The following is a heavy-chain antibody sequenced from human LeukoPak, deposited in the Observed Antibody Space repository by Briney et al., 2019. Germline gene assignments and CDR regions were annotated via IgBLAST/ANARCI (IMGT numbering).Heavy chain of an antibody. J-gene: IGHJ6*02. CDR1: GYTFTSYD. V-gene: IGHV1-8*01. Sequence: ASVTVSCKASGYTFTSYDINWVRQATGQGLEWMGWMNPNSGNTGYAQKFQGRVTMTRNTSISTAYMELSSLRSEDTAVYYCARELCSSTSCYSSPMDVWGQGTTVTVSS. D-gene: IGHD2-2*01. CDR2: MNPNSGNT. CDR3: ARELCSSTSCYSSPMDV.